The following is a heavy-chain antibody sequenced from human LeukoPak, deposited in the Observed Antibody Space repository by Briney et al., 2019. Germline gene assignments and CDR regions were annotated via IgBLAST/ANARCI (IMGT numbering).Heavy chain of an antibody. Sequence: ASVKVSCKASGYTFTSYGISWVRQAPGQGLEWMGWISAYNGNTNYAQKLQGRVTVTTDTSTSTAYMELRSLRSDDTAVYYCARKGYCTNGVCYTGGGYGMDVWGQGTTVTVSS. D-gene: IGHD2-8*01. V-gene: IGHV1-18*01. CDR1: GYTFTSYG. CDR3: ARKGYCTNGVCYTGGGYGMDV. J-gene: IGHJ6*02. CDR2: ISAYNGNT.